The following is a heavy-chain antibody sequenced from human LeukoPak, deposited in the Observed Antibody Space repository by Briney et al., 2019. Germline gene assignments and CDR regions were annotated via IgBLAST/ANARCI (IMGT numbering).Heavy chain of an antibody. V-gene: IGHV4-30-2*01. D-gene: IGHD3-10*01. CDR3: ARGAMVRGVINNWFDP. Sequence: SETLSLTCAISGGSISSGGYSWSWIRQPPGKGLEWIGYIYHSGSTYYNPSLKSRVTISVDRSKNQFSLKLSSVTAADTVVYYCARGAMVRGVINNWFDPWGQGTLVTVSS. CDR2: IYHSGST. J-gene: IGHJ5*02. CDR1: GGSISSGGYS.